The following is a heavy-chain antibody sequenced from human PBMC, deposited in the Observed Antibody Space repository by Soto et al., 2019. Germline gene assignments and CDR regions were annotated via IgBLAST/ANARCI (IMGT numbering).Heavy chain of an antibody. CDR1: GYTFTNFD. J-gene: IGHJ4*02. CDR3: ARGPRNWGVDY. V-gene: IGHV1-8*01. D-gene: IGHD7-27*01. CDR2: MNPNSGNT. Sequence: QVQLVQSGAEVKKPGASVKVSCKAAGYTFTNFDINWMRLATGQGFEWMGWMNPNSGNTGYAQKFQGRVTLTRDTSISTAFMELSDLTSEDTAVYSCARGPRNWGVDYWGQGTLVTVSS.